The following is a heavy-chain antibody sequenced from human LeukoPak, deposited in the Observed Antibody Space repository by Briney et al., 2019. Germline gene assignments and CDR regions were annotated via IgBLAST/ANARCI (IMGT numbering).Heavy chain of an antibody. J-gene: IGHJ5*02. CDR1: GYTFTGYY. CDR2: INPNSGGT. CDR3: SRSRGLMVYAIRHNWFDP. D-gene: IGHD2-8*01. Sequence: ASVKVSCKASGYTFTGYYMHWVRQAPGQGLEWMGWINPNSGGTNHAQKCQGRVTMTRDTSIRTAYMEVSRLRSADPGGDYRSRSRGLMVYAIRHNWFDPWGQGTLVTVPS. V-gene: IGHV1-2*02.